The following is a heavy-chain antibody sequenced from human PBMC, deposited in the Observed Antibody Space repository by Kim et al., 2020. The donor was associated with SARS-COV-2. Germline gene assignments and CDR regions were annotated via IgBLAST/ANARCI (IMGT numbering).Heavy chain of an antibody. D-gene: IGHD2-2*01. CDR1: GYTFTSYG. Sequence: ASVKVSCKASGYTFTSYGISWVRQAPGQGLEWMGWISAYNGNTNYAQKLQGRVTTTTDTSTSTAYMELRSLRSDDTAVYYCARGGYCSSTSCSNEPDYWGQGTLVTVSS. V-gene: IGHV1-18*04. J-gene: IGHJ4*02. CDR2: ISAYNGNT. CDR3: ARGGYCSSTSCSNEPDY.